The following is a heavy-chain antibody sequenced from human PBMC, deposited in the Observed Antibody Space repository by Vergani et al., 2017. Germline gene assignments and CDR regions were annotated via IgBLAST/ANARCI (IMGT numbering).Heavy chain of an antibody. CDR1: GFTFSSYA. Sequence: VQLVGSGGGLVQPGGSLRLSCAASGFTFSSYAMSWVRQAPGKGLEWIGYIYYSGSTNYNPSLKSRVTISVDTSKNQFSLKLSSVTAADTAVYYCAREYYDSSGYYSPFGYWGQGTLVTVSS. CDR2: IYYSGST. CDR3: AREYYDSSGYYSPFGY. J-gene: IGHJ4*02. V-gene: IGHV4-59*12. D-gene: IGHD3-22*01.